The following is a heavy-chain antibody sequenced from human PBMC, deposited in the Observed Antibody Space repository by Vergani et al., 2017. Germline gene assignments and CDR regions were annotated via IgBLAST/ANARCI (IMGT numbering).Heavy chain of an antibody. V-gene: IGHV3-30*01. J-gene: IGHJ5*02. CDR2: ISYDGSNK. Sequence: QVQLVESGGGVVQPGRSLRLSCAASGFTFSSYAMHWVRQAPGKGLEWVAVISYDGSNKYYADSVKGRFTISRDNSKNTLYLQMNSLRAEDTAVYYCAKDHTPMVPAAMWFDPWGQGTLVTVSS. CDR1: GFTFSSYA. D-gene: IGHD2-2*01. CDR3: AKDHTPMVPAAMWFDP.